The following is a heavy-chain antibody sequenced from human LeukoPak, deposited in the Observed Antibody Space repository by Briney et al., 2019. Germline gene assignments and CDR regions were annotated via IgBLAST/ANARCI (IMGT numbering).Heavy chain of an antibody. D-gene: IGHD1-1*01. Sequence: PGGSLRLSCAHSVITFSNYWMHWVRQAPGKGLVWVSWITGDGSSTRYADSVKGRFTISRDNAKNTLYLQVNSLRAEDTAVYYCARSNWPYYFDYWGQGALVTVSS. CDR1: VITFSNYW. J-gene: IGHJ4*02. V-gene: IGHV3-74*01. CDR2: ITGDGSST. CDR3: ARSNWPYYFDY.